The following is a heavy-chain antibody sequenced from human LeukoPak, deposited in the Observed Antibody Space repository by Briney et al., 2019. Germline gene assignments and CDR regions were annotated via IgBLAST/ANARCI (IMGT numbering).Heavy chain of an antibody. CDR1: GGSFGGYY. Sequence: SETLSLTCAVYGGSFGGYYWSWIRQPPGKGLEWIGEINHSGSTNYNPSLKSRVTISVDTSKNQFSLKLSSVTAADTAVYYCATHSSSWYYRGGRFDYWGQGTLVTVSS. CDR2: INHSGST. J-gene: IGHJ4*02. CDR3: ATHSSSWYYRGGRFDY. V-gene: IGHV4-34*01. D-gene: IGHD6-13*01.